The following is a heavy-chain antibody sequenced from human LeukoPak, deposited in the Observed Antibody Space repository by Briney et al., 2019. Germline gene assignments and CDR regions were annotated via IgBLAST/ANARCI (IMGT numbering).Heavy chain of an antibody. Sequence: SVKVSCKASGGTFSSYAISWVRQAPGQGLEWMGRIIPILGIANYAQKFQGRVTITADKSTSTAYMELSSLRSEDTAVYYCASRQYGDYEYYFDYWGQGTLVTVSS. V-gene: IGHV1-69*04. J-gene: IGHJ4*02. CDR3: ASRQYGDYEYYFDY. D-gene: IGHD4-17*01. CDR1: GGTFSSYA. CDR2: IIPILGIA.